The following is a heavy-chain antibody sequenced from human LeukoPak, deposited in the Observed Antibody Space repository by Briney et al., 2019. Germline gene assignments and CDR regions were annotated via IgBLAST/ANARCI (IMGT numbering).Heavy chain of an antibody. J-gene: IGHJ5*02. CDR2: IYYSGST. V-gene: IGHV4-39*02. D-gene: IGHD1-26*01. Sequence: ETLSLTCTVSGGSISSSTYYWGWIRQPPGKGLEWIGSIYYSGSTYYNPSLKSRVTISVDTSKNQFSLKLSSVTAADTAVYYCARDLGSYYEYWFDPWGQGTLVTVSS. CDR3: ARDLGSYYEYWFDP. CDR1: GGSISSSTYY.